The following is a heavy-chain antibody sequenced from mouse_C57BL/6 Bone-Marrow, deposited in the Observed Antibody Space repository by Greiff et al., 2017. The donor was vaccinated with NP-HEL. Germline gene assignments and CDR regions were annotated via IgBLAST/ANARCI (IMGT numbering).Heavy chain of an antibody. CDR2: INPSSGYT. Sequence: VQLQQSGAELAKPGASVKLSCEASGYTFTSYWMHWVNQRPGQGLEWIGYINPSSGYTKYNQKFKDKATLTADKSSSTAYMQLSSLTYEDSAVYYCAREGYGSSYPYYYAMDYWGQGTSVTVSS. CDR1: GYTFTSYW. J-gene: IGHJ4*01. CDR3: AREGYGSSYPYYYAMDY. V-gene: IGHV1-7*01. D-gene: IGHD1-1*01.